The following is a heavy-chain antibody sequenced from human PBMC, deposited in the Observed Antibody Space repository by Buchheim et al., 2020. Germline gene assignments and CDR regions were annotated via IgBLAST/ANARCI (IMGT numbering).Heavy chain of an antibody. J-gene: IGHJ4*02. V-gene: IGHV3-30*18. CDR2: ISYDGSNK. CDR3: AKWSDIWFGDDDYFDY. Sequence: QVQLVESGGGVVQPGRSLRLSCAASGFTFSSYGMHWVRQATGKGLEWVAVISYDGSNKYYADSVKGRFTISSDNSKNTLYLQMNSLRAEDTAVYYCAKWSDIWFGDDDYFDYWGQGTL. CDR1: GFTFSSYG. D-gene: IGHD3-10*01.